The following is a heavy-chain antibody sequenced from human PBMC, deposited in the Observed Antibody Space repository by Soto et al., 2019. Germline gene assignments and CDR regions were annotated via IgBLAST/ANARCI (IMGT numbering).Heavy chain of an antibody. V-gene: IGHV4-59*08. D-gene: IGHD2-21*01. J-gene: IGHJ4*02. CDR3: ASHPTIPTNFAF. CDR1: DVSGSSYH. CDR2: IYYSGST. Sequence: SETLSLTCTVSDVSGSSYHWSWIRQPPGKGLEWIGYIYYSGSTNSDPSLKSRVTFSVDTSKNQFSLTLRSVTAADTAVYFCASHPTIPTNFAFWGQGTLVTVSS.